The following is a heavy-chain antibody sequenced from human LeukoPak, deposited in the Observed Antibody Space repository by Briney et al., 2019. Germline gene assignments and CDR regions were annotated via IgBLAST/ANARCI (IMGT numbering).Heavy chain of an antibody. Sequence: GESLMISCKGSGYSFTSYWIGWVRQMPGKGLEWMGIIFPGDSDTRSSPSFQGQVTISVDRSISTAYLQWSSLKASDTAMFYCARVSGGYDSSGYYQNYFDYWGQGTLVTVSS. J-gene: IGHJ4*02. CDR1: GYSFTSYW. CDR2: IFPGDSDT. CDR3: ARVSGGYDSSGYYQNYFDY. V-gene: IGHV5-51*01. D-gene: IGHD3-22*01.